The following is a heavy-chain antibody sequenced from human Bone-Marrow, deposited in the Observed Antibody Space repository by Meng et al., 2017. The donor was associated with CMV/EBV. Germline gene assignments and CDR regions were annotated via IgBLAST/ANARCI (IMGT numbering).Heavy chain of an antibody. J-gene: IGHJ4*02. CDR2: FSGSGDNT. D-gene: IGHD2-21*01. CDR1: GFTFSAYA. Sequence: GGSLRLSCAASGFTFSAYAMSWVRQAPGKGLEWVSGFSGSGDNTYYADSVKGRITISRDTSKNTLYLQMNSLRAEDTAVYYCFTCDRGECYWGQGPLVTIYS. V-gene: IGHV3-23*01. CDR3: FTCDRGECY.